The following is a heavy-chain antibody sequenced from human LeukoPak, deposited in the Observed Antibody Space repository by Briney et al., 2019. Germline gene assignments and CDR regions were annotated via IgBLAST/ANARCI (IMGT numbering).Heavy chain of an antibody. Sequence: GGSLRLSCAASGFTVSSNAMCWVRQAPGKGLEWVSTIYGGGSTYYADSVKGRFTISRDNSKNTLYLQMNSLRAEDTAVYYCATRYIFDYLGYWGQGTLVTVSS. D-gene: IGHD3-16*01. CDR3: ATRYIFDYLGY. J-gene: IGHJ4*02. CDR2: IYGGGST. CDR1: GFTVSSNA. V-gene: IGHV3-53*01.